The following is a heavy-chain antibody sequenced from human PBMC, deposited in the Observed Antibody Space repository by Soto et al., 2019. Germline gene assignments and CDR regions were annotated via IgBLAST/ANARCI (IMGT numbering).Heavy chain of an antibody. CDR3: ARGFCSGATCYSGDS. D-gene: IGHD2-15*01. CDR2: VRNKANRYIT. CDR1: GFTFSDHY. J-gene: IGHJ4*02. V-gene: IGHV3-72*01. Sequence: EVQLVESGGGLVQPGGSLRLSCAASGFTFSDHYMDWVRQAPGKGLEWVGRVRNKANRYITDYAASVKGRFTISRDDSKNSLVLRMNSLKTEDTAVYYCARGFCSGATCYSGDSWGQGTLVTVSS.